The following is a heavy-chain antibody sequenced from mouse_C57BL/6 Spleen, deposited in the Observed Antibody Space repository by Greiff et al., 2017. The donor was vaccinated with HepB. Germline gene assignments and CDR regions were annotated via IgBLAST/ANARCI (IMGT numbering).Heavy chain of an antibody. CDR3: ARRRSYYDYGGDYFDY. J-gene: IGHJ2*01. CDR1: GYTFTSYW. Sequence: VQLQQPGAELVRPGSSVKLSCKASGYTFTSYWMHWVKQRPIQGLEWIGNIDPSDSETHYNQKFKDKATLTVDKSSSTAYMQLSSLTSEDSAVYYCARRRSYYDYGGDYFDYWGQGTTLTVTS. CDR2: IDPSDSET. V-gene: IGHV1-52*01. D-gene: IGHD2-4*01.